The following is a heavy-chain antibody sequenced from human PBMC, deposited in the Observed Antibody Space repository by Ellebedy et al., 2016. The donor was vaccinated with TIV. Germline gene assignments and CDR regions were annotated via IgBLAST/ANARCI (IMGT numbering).Heavy chain of an antibody. CDR3: ARRAAGLSTKFDL. CDR2: IYSSGSG. J-gene: IGHJ4*02. Sequence: MPSETLSLTCTVSGDSISGYYWSWIRQPPGKGLEWIGYIYSSGSGEYNPSLKSRVTMSVDTSRGQFSLRLNSVTAADTATYYCARRAAGLSTKFDLWGQGALVTVSS. V-gene: IGHV4-59*01. D-gene: IGHD2-15*01. CDR1: GDSISGYY.